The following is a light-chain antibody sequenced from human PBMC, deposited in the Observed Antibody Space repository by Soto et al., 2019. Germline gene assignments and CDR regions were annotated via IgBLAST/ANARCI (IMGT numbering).Light chain of an antibody. CDR1: HSVSSE. Sequence: ELVMTQSPASLSVSPGERVTLSCRASHSVSSELDWYQQKSGQPPRLLIYGAPTRATGIPARFSGSGSGTEFTLTINDLQAEDVAVYYCQHYERWPPLNFGGGTKVVSK. J-gene: IGKJ4*01. CDR2: GAP. CDR3: QHYERWPPLN. V-gene: IGKV3-15*01.